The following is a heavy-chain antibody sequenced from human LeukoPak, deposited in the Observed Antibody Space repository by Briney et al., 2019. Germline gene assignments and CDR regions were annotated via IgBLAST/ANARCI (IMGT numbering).Heavy chain of an antibody. D-gene: IGHD3-16*02. CDR1: GGSFSGYY. Sequence: SETLSLTCAVYGGSFSGYYWSWIRQPPGKGLEWIGEISHSGSTNYNPSLKSRVTISVDTSKNQFSLKLSSVTAADTAEYYCARAGYYDYVWGSYRPYYFDYWGQGTLVTVSS. CDR3: ARAGYYDYVWGSYRPYYFDY. V-gene: IGHV4-34*01. J-gene: IGHJ4*02. CDR2: ISHSGST.